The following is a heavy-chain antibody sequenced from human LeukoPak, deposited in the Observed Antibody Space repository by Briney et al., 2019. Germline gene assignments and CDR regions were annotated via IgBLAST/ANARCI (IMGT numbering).Heavy chain of an antibody. CDR2: IRVDGIT. CDR1: GGSISSSNW. Sequence: SGTLSLTCAVSGGSISSSNWWSWVRQPPGKGLEWIGQIRVDGITNYNPSLKSRVTISVDKPKNQFPLNLNSVTAADTAVYYCARETIVATTRGWFDPWGQGTLVTVSS. J-gene: IGHJ5*02. D-gene: IGHD5-12*01. V-gene: IGHV4-4*02. CDR3: ARETIVATTRGWFDP.